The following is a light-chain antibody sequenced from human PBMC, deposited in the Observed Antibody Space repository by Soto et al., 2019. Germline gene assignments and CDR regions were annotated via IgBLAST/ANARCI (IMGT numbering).Light chain of an antibody. CDR1: QSVSNN. CDR2: GAS. CDR3: QQYYDWPIT. Sequence: ESVLTQSPGTLSLSPGERATLSCRASQSVSNNYLAWYQQKPGQAPRLLIYGASTRATGIPARFSGSGSGTEFTLTISSLQSEDFAVYYCQQYYDWPITFGQGTRLEIK. J-gene: IGKJ5*01. V-gene: IGKV3-15*01.